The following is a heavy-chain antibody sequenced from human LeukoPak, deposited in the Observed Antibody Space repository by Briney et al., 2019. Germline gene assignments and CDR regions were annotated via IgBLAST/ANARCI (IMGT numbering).Heavy chain of an antibody. CDR3: ARGDCSSTSCFTHWFDP. V-gene: IGHV4-59*01. Sequence: PSETLSLTCTVSGGSISSYNWXWIXXPPGKXLEWIGXXYHSGSTNYNPSLXSRVSISLDTSENQFSLKLSSVPAEDTDVYYCARGDCSSTSCFTHWFDPWGQGTLVTVSS. D-gene: IGHD2-2*02. CDR2: XYHSGST. J-gene: IGHJ5*02. CDR1: GGSISSYN.